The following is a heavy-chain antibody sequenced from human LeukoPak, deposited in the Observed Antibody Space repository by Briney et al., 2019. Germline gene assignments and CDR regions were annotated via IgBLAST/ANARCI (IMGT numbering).Heavy chain of an antibody. CDR3: ARDDHDFWIFDH. CDR1: GFNVSSHF. D-gene: IGHD3/OR15-3a*01. V-gene: IGHV3-53*01. CDR2: IYSSGRT. Sequence: GGSLRLSCVASGFNVSSHFMSWVRQAPGKGLEWVSVIYSSGRTHYADPVKGRFTISRDNSKNTVFLQMNSLRVEDTAVYFCARDDHDFWIFDHWGQGALVPVSS. J-gene: IGHJ4*02.